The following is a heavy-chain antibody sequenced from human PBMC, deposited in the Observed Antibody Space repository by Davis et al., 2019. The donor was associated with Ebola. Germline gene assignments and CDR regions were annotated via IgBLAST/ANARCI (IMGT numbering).Heavy chain of an antibody. Sequence: SETLSLTCTVSGASISSYYWSWIRQPPGKGLEWIGYIYYSGSSNYNPSLRSRVTISVDTSKNQLSLKLNSVTAADTAVYYCATIVDTEMVGAFEIWGQGTMVTVSS. CDR3: ATIVDTEMVGAFEI. CDR2: IYYSGSS. J-gene: IGHJ3*02. D-gene: IGHD5-18*01. CDR1: GASISSYY. V-gene: IGHV4-59*08.